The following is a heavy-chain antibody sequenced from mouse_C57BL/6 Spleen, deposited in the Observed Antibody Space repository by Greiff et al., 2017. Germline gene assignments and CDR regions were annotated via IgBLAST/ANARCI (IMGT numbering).Heavy chain of an antibody. J-gene: IGHJ4*01. CDR2: IYPGSGNT. Sequence: QVLLQQSGPELVKPGASVKISCKASGYSFTSYYIHWVKQRPGQGLEWIGWIYPGSGNTKYNEKFKGKATLTADTSSSTAYMQLSSLTSEDSAVYYCARGEGYYYAMDYWGQGTSVTVSS. D-gene: IGHD2-2*01. V-gene: IGHV1-66*01. CDR1: GYSFTSYY. CDR3: ARGEGYYYAMDY.